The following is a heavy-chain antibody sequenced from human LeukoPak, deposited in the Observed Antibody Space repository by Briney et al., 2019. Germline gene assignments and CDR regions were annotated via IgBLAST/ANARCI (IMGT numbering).Heavy chain of an antibody. D-gene: IGHD3-3*01. CDR2: INPSGGST. CDR1: GYTFTSYY. J-gene: IGHJ4*02. CDR3: ASPGARDWEWLSILDY. V-gene: IGHV1-46*01. Sequence: ASVKVSCKASGYTFTSYYMHWVRQAPGQGLEWMGIINPSGGSTSYAQKFQGRVTMTRDTSTSTVYMELSSLRSEDTAVYHCASPGARDWEWLSILDYWGQGTLVTVSS.